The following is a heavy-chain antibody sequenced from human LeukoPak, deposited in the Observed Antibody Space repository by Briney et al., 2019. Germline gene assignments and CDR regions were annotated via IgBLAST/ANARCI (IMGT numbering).Heavy chain of an antibody. D-gene: IGHD2-21*02. CDR1: GGSISYDY. CDR2: IHYSGAT. CDR3: ATLRGASTAVFDS. V-gene: IGHV4-59*08. J-gene: IGHJ4*02. Sequence: SETLSLTCTVSGGSISYDYWSWIRQSPGKRLEWIGYIHYSGATNYSPSLKSRVTISVDTSKNQFSLELRSVTAADTALYYCATLRGASTAVFDSWGQGALVTVSS.